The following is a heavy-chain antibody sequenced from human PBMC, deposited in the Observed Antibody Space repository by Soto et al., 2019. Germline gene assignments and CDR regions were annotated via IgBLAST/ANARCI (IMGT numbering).Heavy chain of an antibody. D-gene: IGHD5-12*01. CDR3: ARHLMGLRSAFEI. J-gene: IGHJ3*02. Sequence: SSETLSLTCTVSGGSLTDNYCSWVRQPPGKGLEWIGFIHSSGTTSYNSSLRSRVTISLDTSRHQISLKLNSVTAADTAVYYCARHLMGLRSAFEIWGQGTMVTVSS. CDR1: GGSLTDNY. CDR2: IHSSGTT. V-gene: IGHV4-59*08.